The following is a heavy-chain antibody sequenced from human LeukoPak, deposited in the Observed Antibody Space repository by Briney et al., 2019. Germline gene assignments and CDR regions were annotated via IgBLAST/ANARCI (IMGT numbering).Heavy chain of an antibody. CDR1: GGLIGGGFY. CDR2: IYTSGIT. D-gene: IGHD6-6*01. Sequence: PSENLSLTCTVSGGLIGGGFYWSWIRQPAGKGLEWIGRIYTSGITNYNPYLKSRVTISADTSKNQFFLKLSSVTAADTAVYYCARVPGVRSSSIVLGFDIWGQGTSVTVSS. J-gene: IGHJ3*02. CDR3: ARVPGVRSSSIVLGFDI. V-gene: IGHV4-61*02.